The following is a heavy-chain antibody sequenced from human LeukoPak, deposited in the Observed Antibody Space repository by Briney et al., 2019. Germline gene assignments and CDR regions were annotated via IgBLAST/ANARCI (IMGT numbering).Heavy chain of an antibody. CDR3: TTEYDSSGYYYGY. CDR2: IKSKTDGGTT. V-gene: IGHV3-15*01. D-gene: IGHD3-22*01. J-gene: IGHJ4*02. Sequence: GGSLRLSCAASGFTFSNAWMSWVRQAPGKGLEWVGRIKSKTDGGTTDYAAPVKGRFTISRDDSKNTLCLRMNSLKTEDTAVYYCTTEYDSSGYYYGYWGQGTLVTVSP. CDR1: GFTFSNAW.